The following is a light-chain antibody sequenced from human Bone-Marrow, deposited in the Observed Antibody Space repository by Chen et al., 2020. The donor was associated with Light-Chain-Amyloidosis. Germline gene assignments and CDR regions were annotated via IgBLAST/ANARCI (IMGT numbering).Light chain of an antibody. CDR2: EDD. CDR3: QSYQGSSQGV. V-gene: IGLV6-57*01. J-gene: IGLJ3*02. Sequence: NFMLTQPHPVSESPGKTVVISCTRSSGNIATNYVQWYQQRPGSSPTTVIYEDDQRPSGVPDRFSGSIDRSSNSASLTISGLKTEDEADYYCQSYQGSSQGVFGGGTKLTVL. CDR1: SGNIATNY.